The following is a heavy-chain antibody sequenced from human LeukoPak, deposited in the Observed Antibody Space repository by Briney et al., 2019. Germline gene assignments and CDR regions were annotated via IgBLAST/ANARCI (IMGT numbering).Heavy chain of an antibody. V-gene: IGHV3-53*01. CDR2: IYSDGGGT. CDR3: ATATGSNDYGDYLRN. D-gene: IGHD4-17*01. J-gene: IGHJ4*02. Sequence: PGGSLRLSCAASGFTVSSKYISCVRQAPGKGLECVSVIYSDGGGTYYADSVRGRFTISRDNSKNTLYLQRNSLRAEDTAVYYCATATGSNDYGDYLRNWGQGTLVTVSS. CDR1: GFTVSSKY.